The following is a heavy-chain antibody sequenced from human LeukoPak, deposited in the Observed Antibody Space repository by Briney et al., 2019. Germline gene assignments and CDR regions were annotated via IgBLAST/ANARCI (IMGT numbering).Heavy chain of an antibody. V-gene: IGHV3-9*01. CDR3: AKDMAGYGFDY. D-gene: IGHD5-18*01. CDR2: ISWNSGSI. J-gene: IGHJ4*02. CDR1: GFTFDDYA. Sequence: GVSLRLSCAASGFTFDDYAMHWVRQAPGKGLEWVSGISWNSGSIGYADSVKGRFTISRDNAKNSLYLQMNSLRAEDTALYYCAKDMAGYGFDYWGQGTLVTVSS.